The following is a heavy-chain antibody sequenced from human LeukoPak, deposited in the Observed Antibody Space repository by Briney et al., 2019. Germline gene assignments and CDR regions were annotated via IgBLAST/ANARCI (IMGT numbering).Heavy chain of an antibody. CDR3: ARHVTVYCSGGSCYSGLSWFDP. V-gene: IGHV4-59*08. CDR1: GCSISSYY. CDR2: IYYSGST. Sequence: SETLSLTCTVSGCSISSYYWSWIRQPPGKGLEWIGYIYYSGSTNYNPSPMSRVTISVDTSKNQFSLKLSSVTAADTAVYYCARHVTVYCSGGSCYSGLSWFDPWGQGTLVTVSS. D-gene: IGHD2-15*01. J-gene: IGHJ5*02.